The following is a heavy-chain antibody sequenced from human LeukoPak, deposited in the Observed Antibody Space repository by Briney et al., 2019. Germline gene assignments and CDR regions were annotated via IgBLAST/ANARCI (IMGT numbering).Heavy chain of an antibody. V-gene: IGHV3-23*01. CDR1: GFTFSNYA. Sequence: GGSLRLSCTASGFTFSNYAMSWVRQPPGKGLEWVSGISSGGSTYYADSVKGRFTISRDNSKNTLYLQMNSLRAEDTAVYYCARADWDTAMIDYWGQGTLVTVSS. CDR3: ARADWDTAMIDY. D-gene: IGHD5-18*01. CDR2: ISSGGST. J-gene: IGHJ4*02.